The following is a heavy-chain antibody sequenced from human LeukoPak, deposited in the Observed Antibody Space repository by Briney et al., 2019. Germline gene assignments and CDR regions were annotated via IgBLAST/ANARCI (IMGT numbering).Heavy chain of an antibody. CDR3: ARASYYDSSGYYFINWFDP. V-gene: IGHV6-1*01. Sequence: SQTLSLTCAISGDSVSSNSAAWNWIRQSPSRGLEWLGRTYYRSKWYNDYAVSVKSRITINPDTSKNQFSLQLNSVTPEDTAVYYCARASYYDSSGYYFINWFDPWGQGTLVTVSS. D-gene: IGHD3-22*01. CDR1: GDSVSSNSAA. CDR2: TYYRSKWYN. J-gene: IGHJ5*02.